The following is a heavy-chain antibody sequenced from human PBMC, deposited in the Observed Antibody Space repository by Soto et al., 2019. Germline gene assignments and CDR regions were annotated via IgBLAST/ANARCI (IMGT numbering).Heavy chain of an antibody. CDR1: GFTFSNAW. V-gene: IGHV3-15*07. CDR3: TTDHGDSSSWYTRYYYYGMDV. Sequence: GGSLRLSCAASGFTFSNAWMNWVRQAPGKGLEWVGRIKSKTDGGTTDYAAPVKGRFTISRDDSKNTLYLQMNSLKTEDTAVYYCTTDHGDSSSWYTRYYYYGMDVWGQGTTVTVSS. CDR2: IKSKTDGGTT. D-gene: IGHD6-13*01. J-gene: IGHJ6*02.